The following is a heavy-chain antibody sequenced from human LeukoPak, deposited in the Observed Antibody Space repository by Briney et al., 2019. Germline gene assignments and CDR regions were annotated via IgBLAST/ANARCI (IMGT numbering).Heavy chain of an antibody. D-gene: IGHD3-22*01. J-gene: IGHJ4*02. CDR3: SRRGYYDSSGSPPPDY. CDR1: GYSFTSYW. CDR2: IYPGDSDT. V-gene: IGHV5-51*01. Sequence: GESLKISCKGSGYSFTSYWIGWVRQMPGKGLEWMGIIYPGDSDTRYSPSFQGQVTISADKSISTAYLQWSSLKASDTAMYYCSRRGYYDSSGSPPPDYWGQGTLVTVSS.